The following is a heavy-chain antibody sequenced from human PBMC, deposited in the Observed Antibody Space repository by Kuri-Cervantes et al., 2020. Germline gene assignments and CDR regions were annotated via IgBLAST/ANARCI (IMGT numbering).Heavy chain of an antibody. D-gene: IGHD6-13*01. CDR1: GFTFSNYY. CDR2: ISGSSSTI. V-gene: IGHV3-48*04. CDR3: ARDLRGSSCF. Sequence: GESLKISCAASGFTFSNYYMNWVRQAPGKGLEWVSSISGSSSTIHYADSVKGRFTISRDNAKNSLYLQMNNLGAEDTALYYCARDLRGSSCFWGQGALVTVSS. J-gene: IGHJ4*02.